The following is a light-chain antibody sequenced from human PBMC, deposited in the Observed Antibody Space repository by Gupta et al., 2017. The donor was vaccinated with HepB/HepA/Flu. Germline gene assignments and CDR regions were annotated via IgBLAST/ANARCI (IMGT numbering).Light chain of an antibody. J-gene: IGLJ1*01. CDR1: DIGGKS. CDR2: DDT. V-gene: IGLV3-21*03. CDR3: QVWDTSGDHQV. Sequence: SYVLTQPRPVSVAPGTTARITCGGDDIGGKSVHWYQQKAGQAPMVVVHDDTDRPSGIPERFSGSNSGNTATLTITRVEAGDEADYYCQVWDTSGDHQVFGTGTKVTV.